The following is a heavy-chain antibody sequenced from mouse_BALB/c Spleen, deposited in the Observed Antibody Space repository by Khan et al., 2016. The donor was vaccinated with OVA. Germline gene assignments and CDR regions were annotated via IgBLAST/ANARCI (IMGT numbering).Heavy chain of an antibody. CDR3: SRGDYYGSNSFAY. CDR1: GYSFTGYY. D-gene: IGHD1-1*01. CDR2: ISCYNGST. V-gene: IGHV1S34*01. J-gene: IGHJ3*01. Sequence: LVKTGASVKISCKASGYSFTGYYMHWVKQSHGKSLEWIGYISCYNGSTTYTQKFTGKATFTVDTSSSTVYMQFNSLTSEDSAVYYYSRGDYYGSNSFAYWGQGTLVTVSA.